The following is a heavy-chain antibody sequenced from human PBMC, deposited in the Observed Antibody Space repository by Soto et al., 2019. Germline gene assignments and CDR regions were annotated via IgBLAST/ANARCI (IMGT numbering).Heavy chain of an antibody. J-gene: IGHJ5*02. CDR3: ARSLIVVVPSARGARLDP. V-gene: IGHV1-3*01. D-gene: IGHD2-2*01. CDR1: GYTFTSYA. Sequence: ASVKVSCKASGYTFTSYAMHWVRQAPGQRLEWMGWINAGNGNTKYSQKFQGRVTITRDTSASTAYMELSSLRSEDTAVYYCARSLIVVVPSARGARLDPCGQGTMVTVYS. CDR2: INAGNGNT.